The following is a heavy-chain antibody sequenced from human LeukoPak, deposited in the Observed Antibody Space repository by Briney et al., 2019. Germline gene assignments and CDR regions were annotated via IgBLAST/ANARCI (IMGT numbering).Heavy chain of an antibody. CDR1: GFTFTNYD. CDR2: MNPINGNT. D-gene: IGHD3-10*01. Sequence: ASVKVSCKASGFTFTNYDINWVRQATGQGLEWMGWMNPINGNTGYAQKFQGRVTMTRDTSISTAYMELRSLTSEDTAVYYCVRDGEGVAISVNSWFDPWGQGTLVTVSS. J-gene: IGHJ5*02. V-gene: IGHV1-8*01. CDR3: VRDGEGVAISVNSWFDP.